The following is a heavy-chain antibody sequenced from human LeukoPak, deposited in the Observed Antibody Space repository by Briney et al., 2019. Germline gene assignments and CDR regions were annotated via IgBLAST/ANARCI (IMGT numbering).Heavy chain of an antibody. D-gene: IGHD5-12*01. CDR1: GGSFSGYY. J-gene: IGHJ4*02. CDR3: ARDPRSYTGYDETFDY. V-gene: IGHV4-34*01. CDR2: ISHSGST. Sequence: SEPLSLTCAVYGGSFSGYYWSWIRQPPGKGLEWIGEISHSGSTNYNPSLKSRVTMSLDTSEDQFSLKLSSVTAADTAVYYCARDPRSYTGYDETFDYWGQGTLVTVSS.